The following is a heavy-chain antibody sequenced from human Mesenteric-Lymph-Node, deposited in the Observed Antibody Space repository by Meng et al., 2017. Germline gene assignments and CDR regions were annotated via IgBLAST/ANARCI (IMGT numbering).Heavy chain of an antibody. CDR3: ARDPIAAAGTGDY. Sequence: SETLSLTCTVSGGSISSGSYYWSWIRQPAGKGLEWIGRIYTSGSTNYNPSPKSRVTISVDTSKNQFSLKLSSVTAADTAVYYCARDPIAAAGTGDYWGQGTLVTVSS. V-gene: IGHV4-61*02. J-gene: IGHJ4*02. D-gene: IGHD6-13*01. CDR1: GGSISSGSYY. CDR2: IYTSGST.